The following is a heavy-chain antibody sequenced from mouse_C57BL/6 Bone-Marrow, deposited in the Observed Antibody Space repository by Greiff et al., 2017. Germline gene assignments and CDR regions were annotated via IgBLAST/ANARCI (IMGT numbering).Heavy chain of an antibody. CDR2: IYPGDGDT. D-gene: IGHD1-1*01. Sequence: VQLQQSEPELVKPGASVKISCKASGYAFSSSWMNWVKQRPGKGLEWIGRIYPGDGDTNYNGKFKGKATLTADKSSSTAYMQLSSLTSEDSAVXFCERWLLLRRSFYAMDYWGQGTSVTVSS. CDR1: GYAFSSSW. J-gene: IGHJ4*01. CDR3: ERWLLLRRSFYAMDY. V-gene: IGHV1-82*01.